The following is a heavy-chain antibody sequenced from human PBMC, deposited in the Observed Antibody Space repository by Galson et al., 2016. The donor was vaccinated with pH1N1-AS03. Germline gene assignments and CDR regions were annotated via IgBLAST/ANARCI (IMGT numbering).Heavy chain of an antibody. D-gene: IGHD4-17*01. CDR1: GFISSNYA. V-gene: IGHV3-23*01. J-gene: IGHJ4*02. CDR3: AKDPIQYGDYVWYFDY. Sequence: SLRLSCAASGFISSNYAMSWVRQAPGKGLEWVSAITSRGSTYYADSVKGRFTISIDNSKNTLYLQMNSLRAEDTAVYYCAKDPIQYGDYVWYFDYWGQGTLVTVSS. CDR2: ITSRGST.